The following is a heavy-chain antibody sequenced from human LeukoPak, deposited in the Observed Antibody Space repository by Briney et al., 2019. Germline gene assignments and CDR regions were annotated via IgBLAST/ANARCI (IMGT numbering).Heavy chain of an antibody. Sequence: PGGSLRLSCAASGFTFDDYAMHWVRQAPGKGLEWVSGISWNSGSIGYADSVKGRFTISRDNAKNSLYLQMNSLRAEDTALYYCAKDTAVAGTGEYYFDYWGQGTLVTVSS. D-gene: IGHD6-19*01. CDR2: ISWNSGSI. CDR3: AKDTAVAGTGEYYFDY. J-gene: IGHJ4*02. CDR1: GFTFDDYA. V-gene: IGHV3-9*01.